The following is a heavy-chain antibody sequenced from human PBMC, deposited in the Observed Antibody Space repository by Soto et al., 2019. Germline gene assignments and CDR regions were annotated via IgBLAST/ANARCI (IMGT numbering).Heavy chain of an antibody. CDR2: IKTDGSII. Sequence: EVQLVESGGGLVQPGGSLRLSCAASGFSFSSYWMHWVSQAPGKGLVWVSRIKTDGSIITYADSVKGRFTISRDNATNTLYLQMNPLRAEDTAVYYCGRVRQGAWYFDLWGRGTLVSVSS. CDR3: GRVRQGAWYFDL. J-gene: IGHJ2*01. CDR1: GFSFSSYW. V-gene: IGHV3-74*01. D-gene: IGHD3-16*01.